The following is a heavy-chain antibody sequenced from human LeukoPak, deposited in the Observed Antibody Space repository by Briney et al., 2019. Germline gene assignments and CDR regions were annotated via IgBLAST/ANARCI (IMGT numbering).Heavy chain of an antibody. V-gene: IGHV3-74*01. D-gene: IGHD1-26*01. CDR1: GFTFGSYW. CDR2: IYSDGSST. J-gene: IGHJ3*02. CDR3: ARDSRYSGSYGAFDT. Sequence: QAGGSLRLSGEASGFTFGSYWMHWVRQDPGKGLVWVSRIYSDGSSTAYADSVKGRFTISRDNAKNTLYLQMNSLRAEDTAVYYCARDSRYSGSYGAFDTWGQGTMVTVSS.